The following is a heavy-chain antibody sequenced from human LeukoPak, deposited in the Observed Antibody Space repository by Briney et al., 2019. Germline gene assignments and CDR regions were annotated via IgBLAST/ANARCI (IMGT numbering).Heavy chain of an antibody. D-gene: IGHD3-22*01. Sequence: GGSLRLSYAASGFTFSSYAMSWVRQAPGKGLEWVSAISGSGGSTYYADSVKGRFTISRDNSKNTLYLQMNSLRAEDTAVYYCAKNPQYYYDSSGYLMLWGQGTLVTVSS. CDR2: ISGSGGST. CDR1: GFTFSSYA. V-gene: IGHV3-23*01. J-gene: IGHJ4*02. CDR3: AKNPQYYYDSSGYLML.